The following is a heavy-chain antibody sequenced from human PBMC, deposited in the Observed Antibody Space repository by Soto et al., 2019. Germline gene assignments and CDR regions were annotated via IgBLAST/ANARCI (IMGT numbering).Heavy chain of an antibody. CDR1: GFTFSSYA. V-gene: IGHV3-23*01. Sequence: LRLSCAASGFTFSSYAMNWVRQAPGKGLEWVSGVTGSAGDTWYAGSVKGRFTASRDNSKDTLYLQMNSLRVEDTAVYYCARTAGSNWYLPHWGQGTLVTVSS. CDR3: ARTAGSNWYLPH. J-gene: IGHJ4*02. D-gene: IGHD6-13*01. CDR2: VTGSAGDT.